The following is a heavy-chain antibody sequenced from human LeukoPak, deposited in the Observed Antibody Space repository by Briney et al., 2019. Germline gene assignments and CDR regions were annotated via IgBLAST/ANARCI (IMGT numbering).Heavy chain of an antibody. CDR1: GFTFSSYA. CDR2: ISGSGGST. V-gene: IGHV3-23*01. Sequence: GGSLRLSCAASGFTFSSYAMSWVRQAPGKGLEWVSVISGSGGSTNYADSVKGRFTISRDIAKNTLYLQMNSLRAEDTGVYYCAKDHYWSIDYWGRGTLVTVSS. CDR3: AKDHYWSIDY. D-gene: IGHD3-3*01. J-gene: IGHJ4*02.